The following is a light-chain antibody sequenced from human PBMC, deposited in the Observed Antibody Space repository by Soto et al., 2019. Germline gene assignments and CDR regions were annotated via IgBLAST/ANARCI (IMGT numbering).Light chain of an antibody. CDR2: EVS. Sequence: QSALRAPASVCGSPGHSITTSCTGTSSDVGGYNYVSCYQQHPVKAPKLMIYEVSNRPSGVSNRFSGSKSGNTASLTISGLQAEDEADYHCSSYTSSSTLHVFGTGTKVTVL. CDR3: SSYTSSSTLHV. CDR1: SSDVGGYNY. J-gene: IGLJ1*01. V-gene: IGLV2-14*01.